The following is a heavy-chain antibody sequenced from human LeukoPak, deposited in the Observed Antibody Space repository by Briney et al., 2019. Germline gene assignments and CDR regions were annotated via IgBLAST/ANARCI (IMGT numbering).Heavy chain of an antibody. Sequence: ASVKVSCKASGYTFTSYGISWVRQAPGQGLEWMGWISAYNANTNYAQKLQGRVTMTTATSTSTAYMELRSLRSDDTAVYYCARAQLPNDAFDIWGQGTMVTVSS. CDR2: ISAYNANT. D-gene: IGHD2-2*01. CDR3: ARAQLPNDAFDI. CDR1: GYTFTSYG. J-gene: IGHJ3*02. V-gene: IGHV1-18*01.